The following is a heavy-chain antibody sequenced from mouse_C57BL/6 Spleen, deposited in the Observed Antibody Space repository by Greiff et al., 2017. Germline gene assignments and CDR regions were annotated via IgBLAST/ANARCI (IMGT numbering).Heavy chain of an antibody. CDR2: ISSGGSYT. CDR3: ARPYYGIDYYARDN. D-gene: IGHD2-10*01. J-gene: IGHJ4*01. Sequence: EVQLVESGGDLVKPGGSLKLSCAASGFTFSSYGMSWVRQTPDQRLEWVATISSGGSYTYYPDSVKGRFTLSRDNAKNTLYLQMSSLKSEDTAMYDCARPYYGIDYYARDNWGQGNSDTVSS. V-gene: IGHV5-6*01. CDR1: GFTFSSYG.